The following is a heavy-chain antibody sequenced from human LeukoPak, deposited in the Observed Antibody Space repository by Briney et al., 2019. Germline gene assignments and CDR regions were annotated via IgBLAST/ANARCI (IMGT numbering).Heavy chain of an antibody. CDR1: GFTFSSYW. V-gene: IGHV3-7*01. J-gene: IGHJ4*02. Sequence: PGGSLRLSCAASGFTFSSYWMSWVRQAPGKGLEWVGNIKQDGSEKYYVDSVKGRFTISRDNAKNSLYLQMNSLRAEDTAVYYCARARRYLGYCSGGSCYGYFDYWGQGTLVTVSS. CDR2: IKQDGSEK. CDR3: ARARRYLGYCSGGSCYGYFDY. D-gene: IGHD2-15*01.